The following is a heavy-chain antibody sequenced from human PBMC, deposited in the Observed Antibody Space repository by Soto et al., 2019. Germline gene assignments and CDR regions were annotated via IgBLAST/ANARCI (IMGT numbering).Heavy chain of an antibody. CDR1: GYTFTSYG. CDR2: ISAYNGNT. CDR3: SIVVYYDTTGYYLPYAFNI. V-gene: IGHV1-18*01. Sequence: ASVKFSCKASGYTFTSYGISWVRQAPGQGLERMGWISAYNGNTNYAHKFQGRVTMTTDTSTSTAYMELRSLRSDDTAVYFCSIVVYYDTTGYYLPYAFNIWGQGTMVTVS. J-gene: IGHJ3*02. D-gene: IGHD3-22*01.